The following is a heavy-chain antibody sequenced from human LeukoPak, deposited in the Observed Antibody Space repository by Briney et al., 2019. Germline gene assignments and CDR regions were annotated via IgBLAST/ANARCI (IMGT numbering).Heavy chain of an antibody. J-gene: IGHJ4*02. CDR3: AKSLDRHSSGDNFDY. CDR2: ISSSGAST. V-gene: IGHV3-23*01. D-gene: IGHD6-25*01. CDR1: GFPFSSYA. Sequence: PGGSLRLSCAASGFPFSSYAMSWVRQAPGKGLEWVSLISSSGASTYYADSVKGRFTISRDNSKHTLYLQMNGLRAEDTAVYLCAKSLDRHSSGDNFDYWGQGTLVTVSS.